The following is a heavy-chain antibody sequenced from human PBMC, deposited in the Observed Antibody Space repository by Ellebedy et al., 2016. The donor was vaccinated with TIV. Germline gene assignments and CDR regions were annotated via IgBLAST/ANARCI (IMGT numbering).Heavy chain of an antibody. Sequence: AASVKVSCKASGFTFSNFGFNWLRQAPGRGLEWMGWISAHNHNTRFAQNMEGRLTMTTDTSTSTAYMELGNLRGDDTAVYFCARHARGFCTGGSCLWLDPWGQGTPVTVSS. CDR3: ARHARGFCTGGSCLWLDP. D-gene: IGHD2-15*01. J-gene: IGHJ5*02. CDR2: ISAHNHNT. V-gene: IGHV1-18*01. CDR1: GFTFSNFG.